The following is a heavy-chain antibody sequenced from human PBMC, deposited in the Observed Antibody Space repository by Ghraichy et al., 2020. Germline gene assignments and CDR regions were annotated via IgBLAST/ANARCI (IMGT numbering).Heavy chain of an antibody. CDR2: INHSGST. J-gene: IGHJ4*02. Sequence: SETLSLTCAVYGGSFSGYYWSWIRQPPGKGLEWIGEINHSGSTNYNPSLKSRVTISVDTSKNQFSLKLSSVTAADTAVYYCASTVWSGLDYWGQGTLVTVSS. CDR1: GGSFSGYY. CDR3: ASTVWSGLDY. V-gene: IGHV4-34*01. D-gene: IGHD3-3*01.